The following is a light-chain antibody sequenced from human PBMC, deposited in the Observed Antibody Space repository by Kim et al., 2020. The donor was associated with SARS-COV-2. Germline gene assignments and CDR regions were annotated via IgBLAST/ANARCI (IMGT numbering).Light chain of an antibody. Sequence: VSPGQTASITCSGDKLGDKYACWYQQKPGQSPVLVIYQNSKRPSGIPERFSGSNSGNTATLTISGTQAMDEADYYCQAWDSSTYVFGTGTKVTVL. J-gene: IGLJ1*01. CDR1: KLGDKY. CDR3: QAWDSSTYV. V-gene: IGLV3-1*01. CDR2: QNS.